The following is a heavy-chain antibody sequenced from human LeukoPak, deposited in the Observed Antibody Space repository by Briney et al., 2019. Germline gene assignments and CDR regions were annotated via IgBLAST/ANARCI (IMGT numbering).Heavy chain of an antibody. CDR1: GFTFSSYA. D-gene: IGHD1-26*01. CDR3: AKDRRWEEIGYYFDY. J-gene: IGHJ4*02. V-gene: IGHV3-23*01. Sequence: PGGSLRLSCAASGFTFSSYAMSWVRQAPGKGLEWVSAISGNGGSTYYADSVEGRFTISRDNSKNTLYLQMNSLRAEDTAVYYCAKDRRWEEIGYYFDYWGQGTLVTVSS. CDR2: ISGNGGST.